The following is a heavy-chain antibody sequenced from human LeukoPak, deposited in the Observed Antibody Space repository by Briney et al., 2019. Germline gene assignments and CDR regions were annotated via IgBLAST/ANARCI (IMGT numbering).Heavy chain of an antibody. J-gene: IGHJ4*02. V-gene: IGHV3-30*02. D-gene: IGHD2-2*01. CDR3: ARDCSSTSCYPGSYFDY. CDR1: GFTFSIYG. CDR2: IRSDGSNK. Sequence: GGSLRLSCAASGFTFSIYGMHWVRQAPGKGLEWVAYIRSDGSNKYYADSVKGRFTISRDNAKNSLYLQMNSLRAEDTAVYYCARDCSSTSCYPGSYFDYWGQGTLVTVSS.